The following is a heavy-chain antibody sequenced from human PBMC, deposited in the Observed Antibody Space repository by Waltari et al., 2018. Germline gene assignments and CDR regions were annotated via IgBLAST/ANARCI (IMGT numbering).Heavy chain of an antibody. CDR2: IYYSGST. V-gene: IGHV4-31*03. D-gene: IGHD3-22*01. CDR3: ARGPYDSSGLDY. CDR1: GGSISSGGYY. Sequence: QVQLQESGPGLVKPSQTLSLTCTVSGGSISSGGYYWSWIRQHPGKGLEWIGYIYYSGSTYYNPSLKRRVTISVDTSKNQFSLKLSSVTAADMAVYYCARGPYDSSGLDYWGQGTLVTVSS. J-gene: IGHJ4*02.